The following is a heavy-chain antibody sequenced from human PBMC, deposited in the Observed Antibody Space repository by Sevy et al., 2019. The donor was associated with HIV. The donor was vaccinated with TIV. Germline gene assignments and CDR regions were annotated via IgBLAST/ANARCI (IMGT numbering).Heavy chain of an antibody. V-gene: IGHV3-23*01. CDR3: EKVRWSYYGRGFYYKRHLVLAL. Sequence: GGSLRLSCAASGFTFSSYAMSWVRQAPGKGLEWVSAISGSGGSTYYADSVKGRFTISRDNSKNTLYLQMNSLRAEDRAVYYCEKVRWSYYGRGFYYKRHLVLALGGERTVVTVS. CDR2: ISGSGGST. J-gene: IGHJ4*02. D-gene: IGHD3-10*01. CDR1: GFTFSSYA.